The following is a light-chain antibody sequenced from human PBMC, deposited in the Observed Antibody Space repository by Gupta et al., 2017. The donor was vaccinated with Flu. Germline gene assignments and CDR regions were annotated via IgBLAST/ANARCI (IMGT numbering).Light chain of an antibody. CDR2: IAS. CDR1: QTVSSSD. CDR3: KQYERSPWT. V-gene: IGKV3-20*01. Sequence: GALGPPPWYTGALARSSSQTVSSSDLDWYQQRPGQAPRRLIYIASHRDTGIPDRFSGSGSGTDFTLTISSVEPEDVGVYFCKQYERSPWTFGQGTKVEIK. J-gene: IGKJ1*01.